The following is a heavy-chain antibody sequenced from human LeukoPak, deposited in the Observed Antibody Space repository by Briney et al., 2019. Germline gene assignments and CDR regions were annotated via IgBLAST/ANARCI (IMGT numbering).Heavy chain of an antibody. CDR1: GFSVNNNY. CDR2: IFNDGGT. Sequence: GSLRLSCAASGFSVNNNYMSWVRQAPGKGLEWVSVIFNDGGTFYSNSVKGRFIISRDYSKNMLYLQMNSLRADDTAVYFCAKDSSGPAFWGQGTLVTVSS. CDR3: AKDSSGPAF. J-gene: IGHJ4*02. V-gene: IGHV3-53*01. D-gene: IGHD6-19*01.